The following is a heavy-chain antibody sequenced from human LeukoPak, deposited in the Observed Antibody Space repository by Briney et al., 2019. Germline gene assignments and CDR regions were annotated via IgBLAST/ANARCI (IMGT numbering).Heavy chain of an antibody. Sequence: ASVKVSCKTSGHTFTDYYFYWLRQAPGQGLEWMAWIYPNSGATRYAQKFQGRITVTRDTSISTAYMELRTLTPDDTAVYYCARDGDAVMVDFDYWGQGTLVTVSS. CDR2: IYPNSGAT. V-gene: IGHV1-2*02. J-gene: IGHJ4*02. CDR1: GHTFTDYY. D-gene: IGHD5-18*01. CDR3: ARDGDAVMVDFDY.